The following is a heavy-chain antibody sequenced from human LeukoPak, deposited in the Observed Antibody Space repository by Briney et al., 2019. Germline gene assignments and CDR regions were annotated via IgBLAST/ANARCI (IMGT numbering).Heavy chain of an antibody. CDR1: GVSISSYY. D-gene: IGHD6-13*01. Sequence: TSETLSLTCTVSGVSISSYYWSWIRQPAGKGLEWIGRIYTSGSTNYNPSLKSRVTMSVDTSKNQFSLKLSSVTAADTAVYYCARGDSWGLRVDYWGQGTLVTVSS. V-gene: IGHV4-4*07. CDR2: IYTSGST. CDR3: ARGDSWGLRVDY. J-gene: IGHJ4*02.